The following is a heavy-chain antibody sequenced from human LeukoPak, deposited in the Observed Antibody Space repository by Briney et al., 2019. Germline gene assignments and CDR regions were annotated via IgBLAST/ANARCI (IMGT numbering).Heavy chain of an antibody. CDR3: ARDGAGYCSGGSCP. J-gene: IGHJ5*02. CDR1: GYTFTSYY. Sequence: SCKASGYTFTSYYMHWVRQAPGKGLEWVAFIRYDGSNKYYADSVKGRFTISRDNAKNTVYLQMNSLRADDSAVYYCARDGAGYCSGGSCPWGQGTLVTVSS. CDR2: IRYDGSNK. D-gene: IGHD2-15*01. V-gene: IGHV3-30*02.